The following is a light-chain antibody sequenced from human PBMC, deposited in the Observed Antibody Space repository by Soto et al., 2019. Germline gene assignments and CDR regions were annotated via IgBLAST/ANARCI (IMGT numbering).Light chain of an antibody. CDR3: SSYTSSSTLMV. J-gene: IGLJ2*01. CDR1: SSDVGGYNY. V-gene: IGLV2-14*01. CDR2: DVS. Sequence: QSVLTQPASVSGSPGQSITISCTGTSSDVGGYNYVSWYQQHPGKAPKLMIYDVSNRPSGVSNRFSGSKSGNTASLTIYGLQAEDDADYYCSSYTSSSTLMVFGGGTTLTVL.